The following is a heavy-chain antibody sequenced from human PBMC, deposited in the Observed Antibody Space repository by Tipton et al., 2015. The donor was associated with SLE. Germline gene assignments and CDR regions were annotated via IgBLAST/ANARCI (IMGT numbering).Heavy chain of an antibody. CDR3: AREGFYSPGY. CDR2: IYYSGST. D-gene: IGHD2-21*01. Sequence: TLSLTCAVSGGSITSSYWSWIRQPPGKGLEWIGYIYYSGSTYYNPSLKSRVTISVDTSKNQFSLKLSSVTAADTAVYYCAREGFYSPGYWGQGTLVTVSS. V-gene: IGHV4-59*12. J-gene: IGHJ4*02. CDR1: GGSITSSY.